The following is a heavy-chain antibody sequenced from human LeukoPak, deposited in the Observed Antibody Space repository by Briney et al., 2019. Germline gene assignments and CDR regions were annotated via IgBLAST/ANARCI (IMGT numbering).Heavy chain of an antibody. J-gene: IGHJ4*02. Sequence: GGSLRLSCAASGFTVSSNYMSWVRQAPGKGLEWVSVIYSGGSTYYADSVKGRFTISRDNSKNTLYLQMNSLRAEDTAVYYCARDRATRLSGSDDYWGQGTLVTVSS. CDR1: GFTVSSNY. CDR3: ARDRATRLSGSDDY. CDR2: IYSGGST. V-gene: IGHV3-66*01. D-gene: IGHD3-10*01.